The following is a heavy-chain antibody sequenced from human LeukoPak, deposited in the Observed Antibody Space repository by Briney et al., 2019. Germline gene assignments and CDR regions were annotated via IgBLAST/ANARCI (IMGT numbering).Heavy chain of an antibody. Sequence: SETLSLTCTVSGGSVSSGSDYWTWIRQPPGKGLEWIGYIHYSGITNYNSSLKSRVTISVDTSKNHFSLRLNSVTAADTAVYYCARVAFYPYYYFGHWGQGTLVTVST. CDR3: ARVAFYPYYYFGH. J-gene: IGHJ4*02. CDR1: GGSVSSGSDY. V-gene: IGHV4-61*03. D-gene: IGHD3-3*02. CDR2: IHYSGIT.